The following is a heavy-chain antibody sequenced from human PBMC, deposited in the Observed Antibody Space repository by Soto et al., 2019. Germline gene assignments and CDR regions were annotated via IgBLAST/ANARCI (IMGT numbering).Heavy chain of an antibody. D-gene: IGHD5-12*01. CDR1: GGTFNNYP. V-gene: IGHV1-69*01. J-gene: IGHJ6*02. CDR3: ARGRGYSGDDHYYYFDMDV. CDR2: SIPIFGTA. Sequence: KVSCKASGGTFNNYPITWVRQAPGEGLEWMGGSIPIFGTANYAQKFQGRVTISVDESTSTAYMELSSLRSEDTAVYYCARGRGYSGDDHYYYFDMDVWGQGTTVTVSS.